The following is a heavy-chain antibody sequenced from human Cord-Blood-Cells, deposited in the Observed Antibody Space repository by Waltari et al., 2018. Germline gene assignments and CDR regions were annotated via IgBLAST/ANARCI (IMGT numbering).Heavy chain of an antibody. D-gene: IGHD3-9*01. CDR2: FDPEDGKT. V-gene: IGHV1-24*01. CDR1: GYTLPELS. CDR3: ATGDLIDILTGYAFDI. Sequence: QVQLVQSGAEVKKPGASVKVSCKVSGYTLPELSMHWVRQAPGKGLEWMGGFDPEDGKTIYAQKFQGRVTMTEDTSTDTAYMELSSLRSEDTAVYYCATGDLIDILTGYAFDIWGQGTMVTVSS. J-gene: IGHJ3*02.